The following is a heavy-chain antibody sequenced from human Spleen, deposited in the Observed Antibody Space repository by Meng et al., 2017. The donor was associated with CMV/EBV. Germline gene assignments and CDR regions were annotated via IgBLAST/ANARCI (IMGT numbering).Heavy chain of an antibody. D-gene: IGHD5-18*01. CDR3: ASGYSYGSLTFDY. Sequence: ASVKVSCKASGYTFTSYGISWVRQAPGQRLEWMGWSNAGNGNTKYSQEFQGRVTITRDTSITTAYMELSRLRSDDTAVYYCASGYSYGSLTFDYWGQGTLVTVSS. CDR2: SNAGNGNT. CDR1: GYTFTSYG. V-gene: IGHV1-18*01. J-gene: IGHJ4*02.